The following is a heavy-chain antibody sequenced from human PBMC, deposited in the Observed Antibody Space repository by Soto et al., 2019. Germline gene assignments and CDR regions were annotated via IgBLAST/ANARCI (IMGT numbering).Heavy chain of an antibody. Sequence: ETLSLTCAVYGGSFSGYYWSWIRQPPGKGLEWIGEINHSGSTNYNPSLKSRVTISVDTSKNQFSLKLSSVTAADTAVYYCARWGGYCSSTSCPRGYYGMDVWGQGTTVTVSS. CDR2: INHSGST. CDR3: ARWGGYCSSTSCPRGYYGMDV. D-gene: IGHD2-2*01. CDR1: GGSFSGYY. J-gene: IGHJ6*02. V-gene: IGHV4-34*01.